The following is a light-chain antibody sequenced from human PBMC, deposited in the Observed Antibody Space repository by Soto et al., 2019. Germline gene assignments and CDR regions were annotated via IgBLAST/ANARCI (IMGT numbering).Light chain of an antibody. J-gene: IGLJ1*01. CDR2: GSD. Sequence: QLVLAQPPSASGTPGQRVSISCSGSSSNIGRDAVCWYQQLPGTAPTLLIYGSDQRPSGVPDRFSGSNSGTSASLAISGLRADDEAAYYCAAWDGSLTGYVFGTGTKVTVL. CDR3: AAWDGSLTGYV. CDR1: SSNIGRDA. V-gene: IGLV1-47*01.